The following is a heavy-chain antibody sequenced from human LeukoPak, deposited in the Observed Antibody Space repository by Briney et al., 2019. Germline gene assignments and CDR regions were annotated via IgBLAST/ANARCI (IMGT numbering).Heavy chain of an antibody. CDR2: IYGGGST. CDR1: GFTVSSNY. CDR3: ARAASVAGTYALNH. D-gene: IGHD6-19*01. V-gene: IGHV3-66*01. J-gene: IGHJ4*02. Sequence: GGSLRLSCAVSGFTVSSNYMSWGRQAPGKGLEWGSVIYGGGSTYYADSVKGRFTISRDNSKNTLYLQMNSLRAEDTAVYYCARAASVAGTYALNHWGQGTLVTVSS.